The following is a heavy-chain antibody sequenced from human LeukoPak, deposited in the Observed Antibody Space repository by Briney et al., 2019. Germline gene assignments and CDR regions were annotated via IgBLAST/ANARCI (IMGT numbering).Heavy chain of an antibody. D-gene: IGHD3-22*01. CDR1: GCSISSYY. Sequence: SETVSLTCTVSGCSISSYYWSWIRQPPGKGLEWIGYIYYSGSTNYNPSLKSRVTISVDTSKNQFSLKLSSVTAADTAVYYCAREASRPYYYDSSGYYNDAFDIWGQGTMVTVSS. CDR3: AREASRPYYYDSSGYYNDAFDI. CDR2: IYYSGST. V-gene: IGHV4-59*01. J-gene: IGHJ3*02.